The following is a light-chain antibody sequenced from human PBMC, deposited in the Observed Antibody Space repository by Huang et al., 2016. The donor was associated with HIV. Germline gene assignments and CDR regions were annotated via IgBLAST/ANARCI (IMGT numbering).Light chain of an antibody. CDR2: LTS. Sequence: EIVMTQSPLSLPVSPGQPASISCTSSQNLLHSSGPNRMDWYLQKPGQSPQLLILLTSNRAAGVPDKVTGSGSGSNFTLSINKVQPEDVGIYYCMQGLQTPPTFGRGTKLE. CDR3: MQGLQTPPT. CDR1: QNLLHSSGPNR. V-gene: IGKV2-28*01. J-gene: IGKJ2*01.